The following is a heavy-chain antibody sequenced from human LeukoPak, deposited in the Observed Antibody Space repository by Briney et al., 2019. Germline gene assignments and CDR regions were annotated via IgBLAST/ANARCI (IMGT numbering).Heavy chain of an antibody. D-gene: IGHD2-15*01. CDR2: INHSGST. J-gene: IGHJ4*02. CDR1: GFTFSSYS. CDR3: AREWVAEDY. Sequence: GSLRLSCAASGFTFSSYSMNWVRQPPGKGLEWIGEINHSGSTNYNPSLKSRVTISVDTSKNQFSLKLSSVTAADTAVYYCAREWVAEDYWGQGTLVTVSS. V-gene: IGHV4-34*01.